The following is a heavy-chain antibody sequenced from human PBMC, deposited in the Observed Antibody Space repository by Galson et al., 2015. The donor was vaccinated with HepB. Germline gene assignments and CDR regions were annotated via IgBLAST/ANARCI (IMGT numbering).Heavy chain of an antibody. CDR1: GFTFDSYA. CDR3: ARGIGGEPFDY. D-gene: IGHD2-21*01. J-gene: IGHJ4*02. CDR2: ISGSGGSL. Sequence: SLTLSCAASGFTFDSYAMSWVRQDPVKGLEWVSSISGSGGSLYYPDSVKGRFTISRDNSKNTLYLQMNSLRAEDSALYYCARGIGGEPFDYWGQGTLVTVSS. V-gene: IGHV3-23*01.